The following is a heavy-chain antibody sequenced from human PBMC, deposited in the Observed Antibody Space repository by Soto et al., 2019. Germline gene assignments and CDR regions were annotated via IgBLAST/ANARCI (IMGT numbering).Heavy chain of an antibody. V-gene: IGHV4-39*02. D-gene: IGHD3-22*01. CDR1: GGSISSSSYY. CDR2: IYYSGST. J-gene: IGHJ6*02. CDR3: AREYYYDSSGGYGMDV. Sequence: SETLSLTCTVSGGSISSSSYYWGWIRQPPGKGLEWIGSIYYSGSTYCNPSLKSRVTISVDTSKNQFSLKLSSVTAADTAVYYCAREYYYDSSGGYGMDVWGQGTTVTVS.